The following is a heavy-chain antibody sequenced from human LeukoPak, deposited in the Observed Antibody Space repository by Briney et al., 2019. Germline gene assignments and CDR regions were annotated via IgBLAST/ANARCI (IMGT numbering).Heavy chain of an antibody. CDR3: ARTLMNCSGGSCSPYYFDY. CDR2: ISSSSSYI. CDR1: GFTFSSYS. D-gene: IGHD2-15*01. J-gene: IGHJ4*02. Sequence: GGSLRLSCAASGFTFSSYSMNWVRQAPGKGLEWVSSISSSSSYIYYADSVKGRFTITRDNAKNSLYLQMNGLRAEDTAVYYCARTLMNCSGGSCSPYYFDYWGQGTLVTVSS. V-gene: IGHV3-21*01.